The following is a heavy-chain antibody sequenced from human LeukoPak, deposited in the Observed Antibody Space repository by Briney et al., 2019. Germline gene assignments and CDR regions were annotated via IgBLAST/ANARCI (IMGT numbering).Heavy chain of an antibody. V-gene: IGHV3-21*01. CDR2: FSSSSSYI. J-gene: IGHJ3*02. CDR3: VKGPNYYDSSGYIWDAFDI. CDR1: GFTFSSYS. Sequence: PGGSLRLSCAASGFTFSSYSMNWVRQAPGKGLEWVSSFSSSSSYIYYADSVKGRFTISRDNAKNSLYLQMNSLRAEDTAVYYCVKGPNYYDSSGYIWDAFDIWGQGTMVTVSS. D-gene: IGHD3-22*01.